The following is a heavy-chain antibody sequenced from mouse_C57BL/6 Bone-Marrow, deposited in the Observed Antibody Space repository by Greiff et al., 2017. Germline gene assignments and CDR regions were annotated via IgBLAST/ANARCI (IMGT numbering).Heavy chain of an antibody. V-gene: IGHV1-54*01. CDR1: GYAFTNYL. J-gene: IGHJ1*03. Sequence: VQLQQSGAELVRPGTSVKVSCKASGYAFTNYLIEWVKQRPGQGLEWIGVINPGSGGTNYNEKFKGKATLTADKSSSTAYMQLSSLTSEDSAVYFCARSDGSSFWYCDVWGTGTTVTVSS. CDR3: ARSDGSSFWYCDV. CDR2: INPGSGGT. D-gene: IGHD1-1*01.